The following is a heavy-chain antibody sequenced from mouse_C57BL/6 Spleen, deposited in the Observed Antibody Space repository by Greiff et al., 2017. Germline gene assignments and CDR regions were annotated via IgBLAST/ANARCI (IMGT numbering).Heavy chain of an antibody. D-gene: IGHD4-1*01. V-gene: IGHV1-82*01. CDR3: ARSETGTGAMDY. Sequence: VQLQQSGPELVKPGASVKISCKASGYAFSSSWMNWVKQRPGKGLEWIGRLYPGDGDTNYNGKFKGKATLTADKSASTAYMQLSSLTSEDSAVYFCARSETGTGAMDYWGQGTSVTVSS. CDR1: GYAFSSSW. J-gene: IGHJ4*01. CDR2: LYPGDGDT.